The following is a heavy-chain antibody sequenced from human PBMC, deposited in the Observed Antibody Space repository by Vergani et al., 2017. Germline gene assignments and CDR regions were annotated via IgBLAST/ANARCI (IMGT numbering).Heavy chain of an antibody. CDR2: IYYSGST. V-gene: IGHV4-61*01. Sequence: QVQLQESGPGLVKPSETLSLTCTVSGGSVSSGSYYWSWIRQPPGKGLEWIGYIYYSGSTNYNPSLKSRVTISVDTSKNQFSLKLSSVTAADTAVYYCARDLGIQLWFGSFDYWGQGTLVTVSS. CDR3: ARDLGIQLWFGSFDY. CDR1: GGSVSSGSYY. D-gene: IGHD5-18*01. J-gene: IGHJ4*02.